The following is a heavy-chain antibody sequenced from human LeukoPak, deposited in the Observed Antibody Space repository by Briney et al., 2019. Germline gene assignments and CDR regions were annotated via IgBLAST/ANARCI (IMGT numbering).Heavy chain of an antibody. Sequence: SVKVSCKASGGTFSSYAISWVRQAPGQGLEWMGRIIPILGIANYAQKFQGRVTITADKSTSTAYMELSSLRSEDTAVYYCARTSFCSGGCCNWYFDLWGRGTLVTVSS. D-gene: IGHD2-15*01. CDR3: ARTSFCSGGCCNWYFDL. CDR1: GGTFSSYA. J-gene: IGHJ2*01. CDR2: IIPILGIA. V-gene: IGHV1-69*04.